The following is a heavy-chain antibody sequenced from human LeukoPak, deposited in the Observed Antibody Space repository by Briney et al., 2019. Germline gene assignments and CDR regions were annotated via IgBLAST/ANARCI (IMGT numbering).Heavy chain of an antibody. D-gene: IGHD4-11*01. J-gene: IGHJ6*02. CDR3: AGGLHPHYYGMDV. CDR1: GGSFSGYY. V-gene: IGHV4-34*01. Sequence: SETLSLTCAVYGGSFSGYYWSWIRQPPGKGLEWIGEINHSGSTNYNPSLKSRVTISVDTSKNQFSLKLSSVTAADTAVYYCAGGLHPHYYGMDVWGQGTTVTVSS. CDR2: INHSGST.